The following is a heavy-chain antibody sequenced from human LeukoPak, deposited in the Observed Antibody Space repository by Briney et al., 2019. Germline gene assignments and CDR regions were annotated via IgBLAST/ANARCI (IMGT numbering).Heavy chain of an antibody. J-gene: IGHJ2*01. D-gene: IGHD2-15*01. CDR1: GFIFYTHT. CDR3: AKGPAPHCSGGSCYSPHWYFDL. CDR2: ISGSGDST. V-gene: IGHV3-23*01. Sequence: GGSLRLSCTASGFIFYTHTLTWVRQAPGKGLEWVASISGSGDSTNYGDSVKGRFTISRDNPKNTVYLQMNSLSAEDTAVYYCAKGPAPHCSGGSCYSPHWYFDLWGRGTLVTVSS.